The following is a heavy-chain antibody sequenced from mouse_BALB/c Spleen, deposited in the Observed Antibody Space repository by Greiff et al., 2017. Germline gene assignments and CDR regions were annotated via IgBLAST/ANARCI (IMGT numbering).Heavy chain of an antibody. Sequence: VKLQQSGAELVRPGSSVKISCKASGYAFSSYWMNWVKQRPGQGLEWIGQIYPGDGDTNYNGKFKGKATLTADKSSSTAYMPLSSLTSEDSAVYFCARWGNYGYVGYWGQGTTLTVSS. V-gene: IGHV1-80*01. CDR3: ARWGNYGYVGY. CDR1: GYAFSSYW. D-gene: IGHD1-2*01. J-gene: IGHJ2*01. CDR2: IYPGDGDT.